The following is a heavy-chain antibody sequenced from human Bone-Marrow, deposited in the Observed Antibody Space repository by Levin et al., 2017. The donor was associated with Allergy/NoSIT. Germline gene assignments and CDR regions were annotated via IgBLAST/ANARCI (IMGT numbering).Heavy chain of an antibody. CDR3: ARDSIGLWFGELVNHHDAFDI. Sequence: PSQTLSLTCTVSGGSISSGSYYWSWIRQPAGKGLEWIGRIYTSGSTNYNPSLKSRVTISVDTSKNQFSLKLSSVTAADTAVYCCARDSIGLWFGELVNHHDAFDIWGQGTMVTVSS. V-gene: IGHV4-61*02. J-gene: IGHJ3*02. CDR2: IYTSGST. D-gene: IGHD3-10*01. CDR1: GGSISSGSYY.